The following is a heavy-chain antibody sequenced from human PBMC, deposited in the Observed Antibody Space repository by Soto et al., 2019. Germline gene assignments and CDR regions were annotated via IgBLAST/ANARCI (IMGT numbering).Heavy chain of an antibody. V-gene: IGHV4-59*01. CDR1: GGSISSYY. J-gene: IGHJ4*02. Sequence: SETLSLTCTVSGGSISSYYWSWIRQPPGKGLEWIGYIYYSGSTNYNPSLKSRVTISVDTSKNQFSLKLSSVTAADTAVYYCARKRGYSGYDPAVFDYWGQGTLVTISS. CDR3: ARKRGYSGYDPAVFDY. D-gene: IGHD5-12*01. CDR2: IYYSGST.